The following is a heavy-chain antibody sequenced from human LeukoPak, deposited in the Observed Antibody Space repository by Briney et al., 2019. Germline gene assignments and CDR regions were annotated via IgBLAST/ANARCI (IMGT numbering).Heavy chain of an antibody. CDR2: IWYDGSKK. V-gene: IGHV3-33*01. CDR3: ARDRCSGGSCHASDH. Sequence: GWSLRLSCAASGFTFSDYGMHWVCQAPGKGLEWEAVIWYDGSKKYYADSVKGRITISRDSSKNTVDLQMNSLRAEDTAVYYCARDRCSGGSCHASDHWGQGTLVTVSS. J-gene: IGHJ4*02. CDR1: GFTFSDYG. D-gene: IGHD2-15*01.